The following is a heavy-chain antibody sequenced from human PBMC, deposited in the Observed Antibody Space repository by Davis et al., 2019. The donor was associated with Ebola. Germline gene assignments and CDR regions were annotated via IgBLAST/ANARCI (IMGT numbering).Heavy chain of an antibody. CDR2: ISYDGSNK. V-gene: IGHV3-30*18. CDR3: AKGYSSGIDY. D-gene: IGHD6-19*01. J-gene: IGHJ4*02. CDR1: GFTFSSYG. Sequence: GESLKISCAASGFTFSSYGMHWVRQAPGKGLEWVALISYDGSNKYYADSVKGRFTISRDNSKNTLYLQMNSLRAEDTAVYYCAKGYSSGIDYWGQGTLVTVSS.